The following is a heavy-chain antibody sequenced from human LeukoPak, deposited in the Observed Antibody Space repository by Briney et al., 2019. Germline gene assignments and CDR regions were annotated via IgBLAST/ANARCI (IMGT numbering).Heavy chain of an antibody. CDR1: GYTFTSYD. Sequence: ASVKVSCKASGYTFTSYDINWVRQATGQGLEWMGWMNPNSGNTGYAQKFQGRVTMTRNTSLSTAYTELSSLRSEDTAVYYCAIPVVTAGAGAFDIWGQGTMVTVSS. J-gene: IGHJ3*02. V-gene: IGHV1-8*01. D-gene: IGHD2-21*02. CDR2: MNPNSGNT. CDR3: AIPVVTAGAGAFDI.